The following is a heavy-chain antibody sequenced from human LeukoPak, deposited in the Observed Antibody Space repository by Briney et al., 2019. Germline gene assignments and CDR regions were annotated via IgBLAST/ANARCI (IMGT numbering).Heavy chain of an antibody. J-gene: IGHJ4*02. V-gene: IGHV1-18*01. CDR1: GYNFTNYG. CDR2: ISVYSGDT. CDR3: ARAPSFGDYGGDY. D-gene: IGHD4-17*01. Sequence: VASVKVSCKASGYNFTNYGITWVRQAPGQGLEWMGWISVYSGDTNYAQKLQGRLTLTTDTSPATAYLELRSLTSDDTAVYYCARAPSFGDYGGDYWGQGTLVTVSS.